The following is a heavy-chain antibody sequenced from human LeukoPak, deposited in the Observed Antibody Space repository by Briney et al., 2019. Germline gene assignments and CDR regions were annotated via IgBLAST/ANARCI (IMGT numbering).Heavy chain of an antibody. CDR1: GYTFTSYA. CDR3: ARDSRYFDWLPPQYYYYYYYMDV. Sequence: ASVKVSCKASGYTFTSYAISWVRQAPGQGLEWMGWISADNGNTDYAQRFQGRVTMTTDTSTSTAYMELRSLRSEDTAVYYCARDSRYFDWLPPQYYYYYYYMDVWGKGTTVTISS. J-gene: IGHJ6*03. D-gene: IGHD3-9*01. CDR2: ISADNGNT. V-gene: IGHV1-18*01.